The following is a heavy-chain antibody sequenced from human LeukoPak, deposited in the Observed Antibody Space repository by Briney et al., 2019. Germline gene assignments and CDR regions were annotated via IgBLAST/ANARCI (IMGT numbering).Heavy chain of an antibody. J-gene: IGHJ4*02. CDR3: ATTPTHRVTYYDSSGYFKV. V-gene: IGHV4-39*01. D-gene: IGHD3-22*01. CDR2: IYYSGST. CDR1: GFTFSSYA. Sequence: GSLRLSCAASGFTFSSYAMSWVRQPPEKGLEWIGSIYYSGSTYYNPSLKSRVTISVDTSKNQFSLKLSSVTAADTAVYYCATTPTHRVTYYDSSGYFKVWGQGTLVTVSS.